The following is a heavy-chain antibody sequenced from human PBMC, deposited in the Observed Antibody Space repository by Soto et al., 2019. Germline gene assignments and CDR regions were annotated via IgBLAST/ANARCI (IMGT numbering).Heavy chain of an antibody. CDR1: GFTFSSYA. Sequence: GGSLRLSCAASGFTFSSYAMSWVRQAPGKGLEWVSAISGSGGSTYYADSVKGRFTISRDNSKNTLYLQMNSLRAEDTAVYYCAKSFYAGDYVTRTFDYWGQGTLVTVSS. J-gene: IGHJ4*02. CDR3: AKSFYAGDYVTRTFDY. D-gene: IGHD4-17*01. CDR2: ISGSGGST. V-gene: IGHV3-23*01.